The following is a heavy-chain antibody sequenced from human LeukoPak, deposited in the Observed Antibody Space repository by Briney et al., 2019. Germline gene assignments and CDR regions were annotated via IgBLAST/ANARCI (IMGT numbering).Heavy chain of an antibody. D-gene: IGHD2-2*01. CDR2: IKSKTDGGTT. V-gene: IGHV3-15*01. CDR1: GFTFSNAW. CDR3: TTDQRPREY. Sequence: SGGSLRLPCAASGFTFSNAWMSRVRQAPGKGLDWVGRIKSKTDGGTTDYAAPVQGRLTISRDDSKNPLYLQKHSLKTEHTAVSYCTTDQRPREYWGQGTLVTVSS. J-gene: IGHJ4*02.